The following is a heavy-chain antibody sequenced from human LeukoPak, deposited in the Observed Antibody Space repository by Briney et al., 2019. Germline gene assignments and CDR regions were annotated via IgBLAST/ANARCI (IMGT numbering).Heavy chain of an antibody. D-gene: IGHD2-15*01. Sequence: GSLRLSCAASGFTVSSNYMSWVRQAPGKGLEWVSAISGSGGSTYYADSVKGRFTISRDNSKNTLYLQMNSLRAEDTAVYYCAKVLIGAKFRGAFDIWGQGTMVTVSS. CDR3: AKVLIGAKFRGAFDI. J-gene: IGHJ3*02. V-gene: IGHV3-23*01. CDR2: ISGSGGST. CDR1: GFTVSSNY.